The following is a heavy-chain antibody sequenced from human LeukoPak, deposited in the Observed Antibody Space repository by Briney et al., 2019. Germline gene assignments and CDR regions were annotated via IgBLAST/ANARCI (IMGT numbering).Heavy chain of an antibody. CDR3: ATGGGVS. V-gene: IGHV3-7*01. Sequence: PGGSLRLSCAVSGFTFSNLWMNWVRQIPGKGRECGANIKPDGSDKDYVASVKGRFTISRDNAKNSLFLQMSSLRVEDTAVYYCATGGGVSWGQGTPVAVSS. J-gene: IGHJ5*02. D-gene: IGHD3-10*01. CDR2: IKPDGSDK. CDR1: GFTFSNLW.